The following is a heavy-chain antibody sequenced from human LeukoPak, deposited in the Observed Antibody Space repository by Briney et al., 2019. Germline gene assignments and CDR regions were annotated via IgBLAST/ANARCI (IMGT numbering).Heavy chain of an antibody. D-gene: IGHD2/OR15-2a*01. CDR1: GYTFTGYY. CDR2: INPNSGGT. CDR3: ARYFLYEALDY. Sequence: ASVKVSCKASGYTFTGYYMHWVRQAPGQGLEWMGWINPNSGGTNYAQKFQGRVTVTRDTSISAAYMELSRLRSDDTAVYYCARYFLYEALDYWGQGTLVTVSS. V-gene: IGHV1-2*02. J-gene: IGHJ4*02.